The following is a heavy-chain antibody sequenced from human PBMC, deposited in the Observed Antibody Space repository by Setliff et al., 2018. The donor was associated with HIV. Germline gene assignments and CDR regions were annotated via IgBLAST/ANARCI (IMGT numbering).Heavy chain of an antibody. D-gene: IGHD2-15*01. CDR2: IYYRGGT. J-gene: IGHJ4*02. V-gene: IGHV4-59*01. CDR3: ARATATWLVDN. Sequence: LSLTCTVSGASISSYYWSWIRQPPGKGLEWIDYIYYRGGTNYNPSLKSRLTISVDAAKNQFSLKLSSVTTADTAVYYCARATATWLVDNWGQGTLVTVSS. CDR1: GASISSYY.